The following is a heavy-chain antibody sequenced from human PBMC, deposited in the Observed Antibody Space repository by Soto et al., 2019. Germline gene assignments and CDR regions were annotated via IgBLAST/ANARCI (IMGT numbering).Heavy chain of an antibody. V-gene: IGHV4-39*01. CDR3: ARHQNIVLVTAARAFDI. D-gene: IGHD2-8*02. CDR1: DGSISVSSSYF. Sequence: SETLSLTCIVSDGSISVSSSYFWVWIRQPPGKGLEWIGTIYYSGNSYYNPSLESRVTISVDTSKNQFSLNLSSVTAADTAVYYCARHQNIVLVTAARAFDIWGQGTMVTVSS. CDR2: IYYSGNS. J-gene: IGHJ3*02.